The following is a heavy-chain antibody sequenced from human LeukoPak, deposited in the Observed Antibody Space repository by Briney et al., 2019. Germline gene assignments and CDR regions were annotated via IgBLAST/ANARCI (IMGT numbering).Heavy chain of an antibody. V-gene: IGHV4-34*01. D-gene: IGHD1-1*01. CDR2: INHSGST. CDR3: ARKLEPSNWFDP. CDR1: GGSFSGYY. Sequence: SETLSLTCAVYGGSFSGYYWSWIRQPPGKGLEWIGEINHSGSTNYNPSLKSRVTISVDTSKNQFSLKLSSVTAADTAVYYCARKLEPSNWFDPWGRGTLVTVSS. J-gene: IGHJ5*02.